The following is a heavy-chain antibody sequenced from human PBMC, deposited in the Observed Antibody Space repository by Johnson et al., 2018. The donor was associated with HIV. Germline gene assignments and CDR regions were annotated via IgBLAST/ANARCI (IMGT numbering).Heavy chain of an antibody. D-gene: IGHD3-22*01. V-gene: IGHV3-9*01. J-gene: IGHJ3*02. Sequence: VQLVESGGGLVQPGRSLRLSCAASGFTFDDYAMHWVRQAPGKGLEWVSGISWNSGSIGYADSVQGRFTISRDNAKNSLYLQMNSLRAEDTALYYCAKEAYYYDSSGYSDAFDIWGQGTMVTVSS. CDR3: AKEAYYYDSSGYSDAFDI. CDR1: GFTFDDYA. CDR2: ISWNSGSI.